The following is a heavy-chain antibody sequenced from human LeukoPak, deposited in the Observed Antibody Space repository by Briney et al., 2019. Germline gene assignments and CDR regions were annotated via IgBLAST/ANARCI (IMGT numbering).Heavy chain of an antibody. CDR2: ISWNSGSI. D-gene: IGHD5-24*01. V-gene: IGHV3-9*01. Sequence: SLRLSCVASASTFDDYAMHWVRQAPGKGLEWVSGISWNSGSIDYADSVKGRFTISRDNAKKSLYLQMTSLRAEDTALYYCAKAPRHGYNLNYFDSWGQGTLVTVSS. J-gene: IGHJ4*02. CDR3: AKAPRHGYNLNYFDS. CDR1: ASTFDDYA.